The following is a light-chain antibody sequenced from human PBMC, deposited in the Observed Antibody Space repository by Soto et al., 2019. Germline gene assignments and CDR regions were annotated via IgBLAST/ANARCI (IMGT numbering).Light chain of an antibody. CDR3: GTWDSSLSAGPYV. CDR1: SSNIGNNY. Sequence: QSALTQPPSVSGAPGQRVTISCTGSSSNIGNNYVSWYQQLPGTAPKLLIYENNKRPSGIPDRFSGSKSGTSATLGITGLQTGDEADYYCGTWDSSLSAGPYVFGTGTKVTVL. J-gene: IGLJ1*01. V-gene: IGLV1-51*02. CDR2: ENN.